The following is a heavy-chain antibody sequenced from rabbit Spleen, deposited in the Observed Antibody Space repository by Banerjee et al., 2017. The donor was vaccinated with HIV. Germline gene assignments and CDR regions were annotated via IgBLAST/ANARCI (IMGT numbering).Heavy chain of an antibody. J-gene: IGHJ6*01. Sequence: QSLEESGGDLVKPGTSLTLTCTASGLSFISGYYMCWVRQAPGKGLEWIACIYSGSSGDTYYASWAKGRFTCSKTSSTTVTLQMTRLTAADTATYFCARDTSSSFSSYGMDLWGQGTLVTVS. CDR3: ARDTSSSFSSYGMDL. CDR2: IYSGSSGDT. D-gene: IGHD1-1*01. V-gene: IGHV1S40*01. CDR1: GLSFISGYY.